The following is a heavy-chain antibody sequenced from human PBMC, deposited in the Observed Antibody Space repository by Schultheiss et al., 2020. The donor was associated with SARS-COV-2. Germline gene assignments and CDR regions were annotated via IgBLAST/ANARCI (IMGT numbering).Heavy chain of an antibody. CDR2: INHSGST. CDR1: GFTFSSYS. J-gene: IGHJ6*02. D-gene: IGHD2-15*01. V-gene: IGHV4-34*01. Sequence: ESLKISCAASGFTFSSYSMNWVRQAPGKGLEWIGEINHSGSTNYNPSLKSRVTISVDTSKNQFSLKLSSETAADTAVYYCARGRCSGGSCYTRDYYYYGMDVWGQGATVTVSS. CDR3: ARGRCSGGSCYTRDYYYYGMDV.